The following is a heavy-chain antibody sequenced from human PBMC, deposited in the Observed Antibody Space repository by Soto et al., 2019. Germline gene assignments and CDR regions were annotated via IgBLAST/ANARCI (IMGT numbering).Heavy chain of an antibody. Sequence: ASVKVSCTASGYTFTSYGISWVRQAPGQGLEWMGWISAYNGNTNYAQKLQGRVTMTTDTSTSTAYMELRSLRSDDTAVYYCARGGITIFGVVIWFDPWGQGTLVTVSS. V-gene: IGHV1-18*01. J-gene: IGHJ5*02. CDR2: ISAYNGNT. D-gene: IGHD3-3*01. CDR1: GYTFTSYG. CDR3: ARGGITIFGVVIWFDP.